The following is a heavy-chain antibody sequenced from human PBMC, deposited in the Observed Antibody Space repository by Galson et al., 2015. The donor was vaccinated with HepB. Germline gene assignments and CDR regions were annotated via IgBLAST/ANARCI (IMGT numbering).Heavy chain of an antibody. CDR2: ISGSGGST. D-gene: IGHD6-13*01. J-gene: IGHJ4*02. Sequence: SLRLSCAASAFTFSIYAMSWVRQAPGKGLEWVSGISGSGGSTYYADSVKGRFTISRDNSKNTLYLQMNSLRAEDTAVYYCAKGVGPGIAAAGTIDYWGQGTLVTVSS. V-gene: IGHV3-23*01. CDR3: AKGVGPGIAAAGTIDY. CDR1: AFTFSIYA.